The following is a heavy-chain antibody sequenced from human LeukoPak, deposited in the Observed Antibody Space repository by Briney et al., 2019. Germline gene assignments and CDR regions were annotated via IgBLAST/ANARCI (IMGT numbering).Heavy chain of an antibody. CDR1: GGXISSYY. D-gene: IGHD6-19*01. CDR3: ARFNRNSSGWIDY. V-gene: IGHV4-59*01. Sequence: SETLSLTCTVSGGXISSYYWSWIRQPPGKGLEWIGYMFYSGSSNYNPSLRSRVTISVDTSKNQISLKLSSVTAADTAVYYCARFNRNSSGWIDYWGQGTLVTVSS. J-gene: IGHJ4*02. CDR2: MFYSGSS.